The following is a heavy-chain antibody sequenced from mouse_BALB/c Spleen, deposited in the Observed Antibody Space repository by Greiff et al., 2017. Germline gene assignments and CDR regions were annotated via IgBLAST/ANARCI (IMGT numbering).Heavy chain of an antibody. D-gene: IGHD1-2*01. V-gene: IGHV5-6-4*01. CDR3: TRDGRLYAMDY. J-gene: IGHJ4*01. CDR1: GFTFSSYT. Sequence: EVQVVESGGGLVKPGGSLKLSCAASGFTFSSYTMSWVRQTPEKRLEWVATISSGGSYTYYPDSVKGRFTISRDNAKNTLYLQMSSLKSEDTAMYYCTRDGRLYAMDYWGQGTSVTVSS. CDR2: ISSGGSYT.